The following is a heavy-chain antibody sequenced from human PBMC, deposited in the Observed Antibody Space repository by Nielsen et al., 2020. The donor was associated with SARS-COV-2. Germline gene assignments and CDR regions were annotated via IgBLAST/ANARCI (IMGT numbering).Heavy chain of an antibody. CDR3: ARETLDHTSSFVDH. CDR2: ISSTRSFI. D-gene: IGHD1-14*01. CDR1: GFSFSNYS. J-gene: IGHJ5*02. Sequence: GGSLRLSCGASGFSFSNYSMNWVRQAPGKGLEWVSYISSTRSFIYYADPVKGRFTISRDNSNDTLHLQMNSLRLEDTAVYYCARETLDHTSSFVDHWGQGALVTVSS. V-gene: IGHV3-21*01.